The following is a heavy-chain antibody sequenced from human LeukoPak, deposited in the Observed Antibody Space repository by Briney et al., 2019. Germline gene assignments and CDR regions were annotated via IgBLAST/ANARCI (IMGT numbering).Heavy chain of an antibody. Sequence: ASVEVSCKASGYTFTGYYMHWVRQAPGQGLEWMGWINPNSGGTNYAQKFQGRVTMTRDMSTSTDYMELSSLRSEDTAIYYCARDNSVGDNAWWFDSWGQGTLVTVSS. D-gene: IGHD1-26*01. J-gene: IGHJ5*01. CDR2: INPNSGGT. V-gene: IGHV1-2*02. CDR1: GYTFTGYY. CDR3: ARDNSVGDNAWWFDS.